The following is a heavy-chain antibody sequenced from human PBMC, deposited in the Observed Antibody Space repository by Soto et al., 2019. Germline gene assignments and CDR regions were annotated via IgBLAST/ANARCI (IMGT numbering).Heavy chain of an antibody. D-gene: IGHD2-8*01. CDR2: IRSKAYGGTT. CDR3: TAGKLYPSLDFDY. V-gene: IGHV3-49*03. CDR1: GFTFSDYY. J-gene: IGHJ4*02. Sequence: GESLKISCAASGFTFSDYYMSWIRQAPGKGLEWVGFIRSKAYGGTTEYAASVKGRFTISRDDSKSIAYLQMNSLKTEDTAVYYCTAGKLYPSLDFDYWGQGTLVTVS.